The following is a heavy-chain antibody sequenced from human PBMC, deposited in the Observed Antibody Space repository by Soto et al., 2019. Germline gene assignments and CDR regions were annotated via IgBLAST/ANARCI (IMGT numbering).Heavy chain of an antibody. CDR3: ASSQGDY. V-gene: IGHV3-43*01. CDR1: GFTFDDHN. Sequence: EVHLVESGGVAVKPGGSLRLSCAASGFTFDDHNMQWIRQGPGKGLEWVSLISWDGETTFYADSVKGRFTVSRDNTRNFLYLQMSALSTEDSGLYYCASSQGDYWGQGTLVTVAS. J-gene: IGHJ4*02. CDR2: ISWDGETT.